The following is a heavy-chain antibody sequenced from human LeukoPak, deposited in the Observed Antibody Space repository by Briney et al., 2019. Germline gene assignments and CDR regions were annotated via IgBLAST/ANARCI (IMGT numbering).Heavy chain of an antibody. CDR3: ARDQSLYSGSYYFDY. CDR2: IWYDGSNK. V-gene: IGHV3-33*01. D-gene: IGHD1-26*01. Sequence: GGSLRLSCAASGFTFSSYGMHWVRQAPGKGLEWVAVIWYDGSNKYYADSVKGRFTISRDNSKNTLYLQMNSLRAEDTAVYYCARDQSLYSGSYYFDYWGQGTLVTVSS. J-gene: IGHJ4*02. CDR1: GFTFSSYG.